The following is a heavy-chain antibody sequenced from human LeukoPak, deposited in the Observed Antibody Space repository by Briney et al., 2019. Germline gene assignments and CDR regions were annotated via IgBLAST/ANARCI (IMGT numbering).Heavy chain of an antibody. J-gene: IGHJ5*02. V-gene: IGHV3-11*01. CDR1: GFTCSDYY. CDR2: ISSSGSTI. CDR3: SRDYGCSGGSGYEGWFDP. Sequence: GGSPRLSGAASGFTCSDYYMSWIRQAPGKGLEWVSYISSSGSTIYYADSVMGGFTISRDNAKNSLYLQLNSLRAEDTAVYYWSRDYGCSGGSGYEGWFDPWGQGTLVTVSS. D-gene: IGHD2-15*01.